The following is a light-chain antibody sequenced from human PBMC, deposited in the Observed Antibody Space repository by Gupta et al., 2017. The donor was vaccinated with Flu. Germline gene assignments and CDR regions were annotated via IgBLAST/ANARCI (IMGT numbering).Light chain of an antibody. Sequence: PATLSVSPGDRATLSCRASQSIARNLAWYQQKPGQAPRLLIYGASTRATGIPARFSVSGSGTEFTLTISSLQSEDFAVYYCQQYNNWPGTFGQGTKVEIK. CDR3: QQYNNWPGT. CDR2: GAS. CDR1: QSIARN. J-gene: IGKJ1*01. V-gene: IGKV3-15*01.